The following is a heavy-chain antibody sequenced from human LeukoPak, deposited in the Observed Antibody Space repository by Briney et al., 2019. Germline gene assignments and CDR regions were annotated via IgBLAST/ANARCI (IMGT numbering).Heavy chain of an antibody. CDR3: ARVGYNSAFDI. CDR1: GGSISSYY. J-gene: IGHJ3*02. CDR2: IFYSGNT. Sequence: SETLSLTCTVSGGSISSYYWSWIRQPPGKGREWIGYIFYSGNTNYNPSLKSRVNISVDTSKNQFSLKLSSVTAADTAVYYCARVGYNSAFDIWGQGTMVTVSS. V-gene: IGHV4-59*01. D-gene: IGHD5-24*01.